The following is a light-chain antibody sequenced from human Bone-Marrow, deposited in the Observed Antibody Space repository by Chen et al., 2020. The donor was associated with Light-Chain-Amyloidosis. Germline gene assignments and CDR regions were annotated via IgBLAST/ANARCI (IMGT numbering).Light chain of an antibody. Sequence: HSVLTQPPSVSAAPGQKVTISCSGSNSNIGINYVSWHQQLPGTTPKILIYENNQRPSEIPDRFSGSKSSTSATLVVAGLQAGDEADYYCATWDSSMTVWMFGGGTKLTVL. V-gene: IGLV1-51*02. CDR3: ATWDSSMTVWM. CDR2: ENN. CDR1: NSNIGINY. J-gene: IGLJ3*02.